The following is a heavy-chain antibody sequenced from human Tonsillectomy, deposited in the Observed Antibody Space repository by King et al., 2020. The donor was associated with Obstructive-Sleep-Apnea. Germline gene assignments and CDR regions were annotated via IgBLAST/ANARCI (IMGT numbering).Heavy chain of an antibody. J-gene: IGHJ4*02. CDR3: ATYGIVGPIGYFDY. CDR2: INPNSGGT. V-gene: IGHV1-2*02. Sequence: VQLVESGAEVKKPGASVKVSCKASGYTFTGYYMHWVRQAPGQGLEWMGWINPNSGGTNYAPNFQGRVTMTRDTSISTAYMELSGLRSDDTAVYYCATYGIVGPIGYFDYWGQGTLVTVSS. CDR1: GYTFTGYY. D-gene: IGHD1-26*01.